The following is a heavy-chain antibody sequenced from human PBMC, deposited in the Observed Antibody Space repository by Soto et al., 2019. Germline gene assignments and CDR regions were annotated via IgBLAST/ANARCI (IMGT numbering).Heavy chain of an antibody. V-gene: IGHV3-9*01. J-gene: IGHJ3*02. Sequence: GGSLRLSCAASGFTFDDYAMHWVRQAPGKGLEWVSGISWNSGSIGYADSVKGRFTISRDNAKNSLYLQMNSLRAEDTALYYCAKARCYNWNYRCKVDDAFDIWGQGTMVTVSS. D-gene: IGHD1-7*01. CDR2: ISWNSGSI. CDR1: GFTFDDYA. CDR3: AKARCYNWNYRCKVDDAFDI.